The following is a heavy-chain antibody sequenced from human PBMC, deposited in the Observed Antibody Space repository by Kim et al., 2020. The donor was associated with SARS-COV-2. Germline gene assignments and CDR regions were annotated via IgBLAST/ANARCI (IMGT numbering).Heavy chain of an antibody. V-gene: IGHV3-9*01. J-gene: IGHJ6*02. CDR1: GFTFDDHA. D-gene: IGHD6-19*01. CDR3: AKGRVAGSDTSYYYAMDV. Sequence: GGSLRLSCAASGFTFDDHAMNWVRQAPGKGLEWVSGISWNSGTIDYVDSVRGRFTISRDNARKSLFLQMNSLRPEDTALYYCAKGRVAGSDTSYYYAMDVWGQGTTVIVS. CDR2: ISWNSGTI.